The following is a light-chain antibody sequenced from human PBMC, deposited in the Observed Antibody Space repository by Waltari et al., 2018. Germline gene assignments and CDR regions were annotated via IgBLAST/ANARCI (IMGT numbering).Light chain of an antibody. Sequence: SYVLTQPPSVSVAPGETARITCRGDNIGSSRVHWYQQKPGQAPVLVIRYDSDRPSGIPERFSGSNSANTATLTISRGEAGDEANYYCQVWHAAIDPGVFGTGTEVTV. CDR2: YDS. J-gene: IGLJ1*01. V-gene: IGLV3-21*04. CDR1: NIGSSR. CDR3: QVWHAAIDPGV.